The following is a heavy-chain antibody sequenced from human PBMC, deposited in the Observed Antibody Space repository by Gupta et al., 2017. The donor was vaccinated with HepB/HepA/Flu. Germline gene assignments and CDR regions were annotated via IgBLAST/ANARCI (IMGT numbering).Heavy chain of an antibody. J-gene: IGHJ6*02. Sequence: EVQLLESGGGLVQPGGSLRVSCVASGFTFTTFGMTWVRQGPGRGLEWVAGMMSTGDYTYYAESVEGRGTISRDNSKNTLFLEMNTLTAEDTGKYYCARQYTTGDNERLVIRYYGVDVWGQGTTVTVSS. CDR2: MMSTGDYT. D-gene: IGHD4-17*01. CDR1: GFTFTTFG. V-gene: IGHV3-23*01. CDR3: ARQYTTGDNERLVIRYYGVDV.